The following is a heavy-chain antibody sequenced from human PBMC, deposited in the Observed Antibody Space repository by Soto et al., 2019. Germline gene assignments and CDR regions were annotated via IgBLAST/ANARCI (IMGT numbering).Heavy chain of an antibody. V-gene: IGHV3-30*18. D-gene: IGHD6-19*01. J-gene: IGHJ5*02. CDR1: GFTFNTYG. CDR2: ISYHGTAQ. Sequence: GGSLRLSCAASGFTFNTYGIHWVRQAPGKGLEWVAMISYHGTAQYYADSVRGRFTISRDNSKSTVYLQMNSLRPEDTAVYHCAKDLYGSGWYNYLDPWGQGTLVTVSS. CDR3: AKDLYGSGWYNYLDP.